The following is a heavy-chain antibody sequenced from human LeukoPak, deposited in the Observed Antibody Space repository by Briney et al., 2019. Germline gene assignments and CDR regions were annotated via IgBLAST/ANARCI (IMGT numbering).Heavy chain of an antibody. J-gene: IGHJ3*02. D-gene: IGHD2-21*01. V-gene: IGHV3-20*01. CDR3: AREAYCGGDCYSYDAFDI. CDR2: INWNGGST. Sequence: PGGSLRLSCAASGFTFDDYGMSWVRQAPGKGLEWVSGINWNGGSTGYADSVKGRFTISRDNAKNSLYLQMNSLRAEDTASYHCAREAYCGGDCYSYDAFDIWGQGTMVTVSS. CDR1: GFTFDDYG.